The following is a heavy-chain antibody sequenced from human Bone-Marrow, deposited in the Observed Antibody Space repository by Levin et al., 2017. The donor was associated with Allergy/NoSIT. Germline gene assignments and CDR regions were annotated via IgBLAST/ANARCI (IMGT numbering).Heavy chain of an antibody. Sequence: KSGGSLRLSCAASGFTFSDYYMSWIRQAPGKGLEWVSYISPSAGTIYYADSVKGRFTISRDNTNNSMFLQMNSLRAEDTAVYFCARDSLLPMDQWGQGTLVTVSS. CDR1: GFTFSDYY. CDR3: ARDSLLPMDQ. V-gene: IGHV3-11*01. CDR2: ISPSAGTI. J-gene: IGHJ4*02. D-gene: IGHD3-10*01.